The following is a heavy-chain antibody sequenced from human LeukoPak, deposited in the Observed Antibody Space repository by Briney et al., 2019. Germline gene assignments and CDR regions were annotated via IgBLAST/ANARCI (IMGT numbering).Heavy chain of an antibody. CDR1: GFSFNTYT. CDR3: ARDRLPYYYDSSGPGAFDI. V-gene: IGHV3-21*01. J-gene: IGHJ3*02. Sequence: GGSLRLSCAASGFSFNTYTMTWVRQAPGKGLEWVSSISTGSTYIYYADSVKGRFAISRDNAKNSLYLQMNSLRAEDTAVYYCARDRLPYYYDSSGPGAFDIWGQGTMVTVSS. CDR2: ISTGSTYI. D-gene: IGHD3-22*01.